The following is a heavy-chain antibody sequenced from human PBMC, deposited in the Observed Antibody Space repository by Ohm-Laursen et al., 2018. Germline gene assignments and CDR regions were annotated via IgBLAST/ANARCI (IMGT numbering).Heavy chain of an antibody. J-gene: IGHJ5*02. CDR3: AKDRQLYPHNWFDP. D-gene: IGHD6-6*01. CDR1: GFTFSDYY. CDR2: ISSSGSTI. V-gene: IGHV3-11*01. Sequence: SLRLSCAASGFTFSDYYMSWIRQAPGKGLEWVSYISSSGSTIYYADSVKGRFTISRDNSKNTLYLQMNSLRAEDTAVYYCAKDRQLYPHNWFDPWGQGTLVTVSS.